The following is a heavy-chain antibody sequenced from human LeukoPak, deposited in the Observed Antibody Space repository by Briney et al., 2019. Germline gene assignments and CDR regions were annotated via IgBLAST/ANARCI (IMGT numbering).Heavy chain of an antibody. V-gene: IGHV4-34*01. Sequence: SETLSLTCAVYGGSFSGYYWSWIRQPPGKGLEWIWEINHSGSTNYNPSLKSRVTISVDTSKNQFSLKLSSVTAADTAVYYCARGGISGYVYWGQGTLVTVSS. J-gene: IGHJ4*02. CDR2: INHSGST. CDR3: ARGGISGYVY. D-gene: IGHD5-12*01. CDR1: GGSFSGYY.